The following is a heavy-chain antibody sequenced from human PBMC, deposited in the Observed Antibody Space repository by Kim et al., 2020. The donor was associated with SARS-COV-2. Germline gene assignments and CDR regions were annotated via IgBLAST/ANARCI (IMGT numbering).Heavy chain of an antibody. J-gene: IGHJ4*02. Sequence: AQAFRGRFVFSLDTSVSTAYLQISSLKAEDTAVYYCGRDREVGYYGDFDYWGQGTLVTVSS. CDR3: GRDREVGYYGDFDY. V-gene: IGHV7-4-1*02. D-gene: IGHD3-3*01.